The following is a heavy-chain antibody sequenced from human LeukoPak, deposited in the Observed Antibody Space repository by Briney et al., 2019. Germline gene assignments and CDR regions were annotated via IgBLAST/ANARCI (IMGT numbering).Heavy chain of an antibody. CDR1: GFTFSSYA. J-gene: IGHJ4*02. Sequence: QPGGSLRLSCAASGFTFSSYAMSWVRQAPGKGLEWVSAISGSGGSTYYADSVKGRFTISRDNSKNTLYLQMNSLRAEDTAVYYCAKGGVIVVVPAAPPDYWGQGTLVTVSS. V-gene: IGHV3-23*01. D-gene: IGHD2-2*01. CDR2: ISGSGGST. CDR3: AKGGVIVVVPAAPPDY.